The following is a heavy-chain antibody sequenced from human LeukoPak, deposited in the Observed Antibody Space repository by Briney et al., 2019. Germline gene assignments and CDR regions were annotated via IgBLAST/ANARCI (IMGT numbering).Heavy chain of an antibody. CDR2: ISSDKNNK. CDR3: AKDLDTAMAN. D-gene: IGHD5-18*01. J-gene: IGHJ4*02. Sequence: PGRSLRLSCAASGFTFSNYAMHWVRRAPGKGLDWVAIISSDKNNKYYADSVKGRFTISRDNSKNTLYLQMNSLRAEDTAVYYCAKDLDTAMANWGQGTLVTVSS. CDR1: GFTFSNYA. V-gene: IGHV3-30-3*01.